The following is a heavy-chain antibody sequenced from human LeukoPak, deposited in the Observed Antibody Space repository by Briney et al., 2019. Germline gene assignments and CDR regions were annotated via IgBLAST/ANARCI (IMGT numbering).Heavy chain of an antibody. D-gene: IGHD3-22*01. V-gene: IGHV4-59*01. J-gene: IGHJ3*02. CDR2: IYYSGST. Sequence: NPSETLSLTCTVSGGSISRYYWSWLRHPPGKGLEWIGYIYYSGSTIYNPSLKSRVTISVDTSKNQFSLKLSSVTAADTAVYYCAREYIYYYDSSGYYYGGYAFDIWGQGTMVTVSS. CDR1: GGSISRYY. CDR3: AREYIYYYDSSGYYYGGYAFDI.